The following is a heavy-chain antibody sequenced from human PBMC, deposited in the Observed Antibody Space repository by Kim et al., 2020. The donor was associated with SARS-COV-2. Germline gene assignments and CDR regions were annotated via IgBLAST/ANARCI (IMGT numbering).Heavy chain of an antibody. Sequence: SETLSLTCTVSGGSISSSSYYWGWIRQPPGKGLEWIGSIYYSGSTYYNPSLKSRVTISVDTSKNQFSLKLSSVTAADTAVYYCATSEAVGGLFDYWGQGTLVTVSS. D-gene: IGHD2-15*01. CDR1: GGSISSSSYY. CDR3: ATSEAVGGLFDY. J-gene: IGHJ4*02. CDR2: IYYSGST. V-gene: IGHV4-39*07.